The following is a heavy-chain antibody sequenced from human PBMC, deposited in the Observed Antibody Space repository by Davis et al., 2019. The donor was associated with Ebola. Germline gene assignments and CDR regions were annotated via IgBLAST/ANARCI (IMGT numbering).Heavy chain of an antibody. CDR2: INHSGST. D-gene: IGHD6-6*01. J-gene: IGHJ4*02. Sequence: PSETLSLTCAVYGGSFSGYYWSWIRQPPGKGLEWIGEINHSGSTNYNPSLKSRVTISVDTSKNQFSLKLSSVTAADTAVYYCARGRTRYSSSPPLGYWGQGTLVTVSS. V-gene: IGHV4-34*01. CDR1: GGSFSGYY. CDR3: ARGRTRYSSSPPLGY.